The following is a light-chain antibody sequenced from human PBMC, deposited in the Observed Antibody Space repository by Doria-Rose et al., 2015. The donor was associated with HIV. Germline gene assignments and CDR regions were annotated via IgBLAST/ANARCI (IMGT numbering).Light chain of an antibody. CDR2: WAS. CDR3: QQYYDTPS. CDR1: QSLLYTSKNY. J-gene: IGKJ3*01. V-gene: IGKV4-1*01. Sequence: DIRGTQSPESLGMSLGERATLNCKSNQSLLYTSKNYLAWYQPKPGQPPKLLIYWASTRPSGVPARFSGSGSGTDFTLTISSLEAEDVAVYYCQQYYDTPSFGPGTTVDIK.